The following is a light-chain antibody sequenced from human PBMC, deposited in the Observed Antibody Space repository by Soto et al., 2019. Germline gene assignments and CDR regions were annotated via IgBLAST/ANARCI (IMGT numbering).Light chain of an antibody. CDR3: QQYNNWPRT. Sequence: EGVMTQSPATLSVYPWARAPLYCRASQSVSSNLAWYQQKPGQAPRLLIYGASTRATGIPARFSGSGSGTEFTLTISSLQSEDFAVYYCQQYNNWPRTFGQGTKVDI. CDR2: GAS. J-gene: IGKJ1*01. CDR1: QSVSSN. V-gene: IGKV3-15*01.